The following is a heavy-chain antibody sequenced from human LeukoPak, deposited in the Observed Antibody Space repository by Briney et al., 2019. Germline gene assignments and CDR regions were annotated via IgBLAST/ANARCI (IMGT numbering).Heavy chain of an antibody. CDR1: GGSISSYY. CDR3: AGTTTYYYGSGSYPFDY. Sequence: KPSETLSLTCTVSGGSISSYYWSWIRQPPGKGLEWIGYIYYSGSTNYNPSLKSRVTISVDTSKNQFSLKLSSVTAADTAVYYCAGTTTYYYGSGSYPFDYWGQGTLVTVSS. V-gene: IGHV4-59*01. CDR2: IYYSGST. D-gene: IGHD3-10*01. J-gene: IGHJ4*02.